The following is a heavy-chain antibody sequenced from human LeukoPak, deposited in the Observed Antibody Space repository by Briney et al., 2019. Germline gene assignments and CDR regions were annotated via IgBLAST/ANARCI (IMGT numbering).Heavy chain of an antibody. Sequence: PSETLSLTCTVSGGSISSGSYYWSWIRQPAGKGLEWIGRIYTSGSTNYNPSLKSRVTISVDTSKNQFSLKLSSVTAADTAVYYCARGESAGYCSSTICSHWFDPWGQGNLVTVSS. CDR1: GGSISSGSYY. V-gene: IGHV4-61*02. D-gene: IGHD2-2*01. CDR2: IYTSGST. J-gene: IGHJ5*02. CDR3: ARGESAGYCSSTICSHWFDP.